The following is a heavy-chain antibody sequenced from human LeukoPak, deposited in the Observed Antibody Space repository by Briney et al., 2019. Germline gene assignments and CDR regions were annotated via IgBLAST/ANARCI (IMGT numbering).Heavy chain of an antibody. CDR2: INSNGGST. Sequence: GGSLRLSCAASGFSFINYWMHWVRQAPGKGLVWVSRINSNGGSTSYADSVKGRFTISRDNAKNTLYLEMNNLRAEDTAVYYCTRDVWGDRDNYFDCWGQGTLVSVSS. CDR3: TRDVWGDRDNYFDC. D-gene: IGHD2-8*01. J-gene: IGHJ4*02. V-gene: IGHV3-74*01. CDR1: GFSFINYW.